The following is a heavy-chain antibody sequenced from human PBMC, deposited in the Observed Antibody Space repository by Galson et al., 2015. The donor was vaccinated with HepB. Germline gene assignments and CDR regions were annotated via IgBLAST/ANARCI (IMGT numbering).Heavy chain of an antibody. D-gene: IGHD1-26*01. CDR2: ISYDGSNK. CDR1: GFTFSSYA. V-gene: IGHV3-30-3*01. Sequence: SLRLSCAASGFTFSSYAMHWVRQAPGKGLEWVAVISYDGSNKYYADSVKGRFTISRDNSKNTLYPQMNSLRAEDTAVYYCARDRGVVGATLDYWGQGTLVTVTS. CDR3: ARDRGVVGATLDY. J-gene: IGHJ4*02.